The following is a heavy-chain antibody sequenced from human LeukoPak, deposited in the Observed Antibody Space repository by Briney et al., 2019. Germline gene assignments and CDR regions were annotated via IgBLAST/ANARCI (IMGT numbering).Heavy chain of an antibody. V-gene: IGHV4-31*03. Sequence: AAETLSLTCTVSGGSISSGGYYWSWIRQHPGKGLEWIGYIYYSGSTYSNTSLNSRVTISVDTSKNQFSLKLRSVTAADTAVYYCASLVGSGWYIDYWGQGTLVTVSS. D-gene: IGHD6-19*01. J-gene: IGHJ4*02. CDR3: ASLVGSGWYIDY. CDR2: IYYSGST. CDR1: GGSISSGGYY.